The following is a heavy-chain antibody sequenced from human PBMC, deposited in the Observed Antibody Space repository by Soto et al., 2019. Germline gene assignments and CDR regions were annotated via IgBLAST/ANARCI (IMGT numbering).Heavy chain of an antibody. CDR2: ITGSGGST. D-gene: IGHD3-3*01. CDR1: GFTFSSYA. CDR3: AKSTIFGAVMGDMDV. J-gene: IGHJ6*02. V-gene: IGHV3-23*01. Sequence: EGQLLESGGGLVQPGGSLRLSCAVSGFTFSSYAMSWVRQAPGKGLEWVSGITGSGGSTYYADSVKGRFTISRDNSKNTLYLQMNSLKVEDTAVYYCAKSTIFGAVMGDMDVWGQGTTVTVSS.